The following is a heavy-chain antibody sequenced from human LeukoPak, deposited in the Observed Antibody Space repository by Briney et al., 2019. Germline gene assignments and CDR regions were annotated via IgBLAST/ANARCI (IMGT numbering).Heavy chain of an antibody. CDR1: GFTFINAW. CDR3: TTEGFYCDTSGYSPFDH. CDR2: IKSKIDGGTT. V-gene: IGHV3-15*01. J-gene: IGHJ4*02. D-gene: IGHD3-22*01. Sequence: GGSLRLSCAASGFTFINAWMSWVRQAPGKGLEWVGRIKSKIDGGTTDYAAPLKGRFTISRDDSKSTLYLQMNSLKTEDTAFYYCTTEGFYCDTSGYSPFDHWGQGTLVTVSS.